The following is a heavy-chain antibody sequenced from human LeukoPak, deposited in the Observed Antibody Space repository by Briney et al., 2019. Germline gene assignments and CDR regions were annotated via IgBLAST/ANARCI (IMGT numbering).Heavy chain of an antibody. V-gene: IGHV4-39*01. Sequence: SETLSLTCTVSGVSISSYYWSWIRQPPGKGLEWIGSIYYSGSTYYNPSLKSRVTISVDTSKNQFSLKLSSVTAADTAVYYCARRGSGWYYFDYWGQGTLVTVSS. CDR2: IYYSGST. J-gene: IGHJ4*02. CDR1: GVSISSYY. D-gene: IGHD6-19*01. CDR3: ARRGSGWYYFDY.